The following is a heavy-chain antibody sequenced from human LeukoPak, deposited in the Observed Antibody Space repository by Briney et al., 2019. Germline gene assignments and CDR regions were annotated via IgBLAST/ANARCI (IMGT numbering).Heavy chain of an antibody. Sequence: SETLSLTCTVSGGSISSGSYYWSWIRQPAGKGLEWIGRIYTSGSTNYNPSFKSRVTISVDTSKNQFSLKLSSVTAADTAVYYCARSPPYYYYYMDVWGKGTTVTVSS. V-gene: IGHV4-61*02. CDR3: ARSPPYYYYYMDV. J-gene: IGHJ6*03. CDR2: IYTSGST. CDR1: GGSISSGSYY.